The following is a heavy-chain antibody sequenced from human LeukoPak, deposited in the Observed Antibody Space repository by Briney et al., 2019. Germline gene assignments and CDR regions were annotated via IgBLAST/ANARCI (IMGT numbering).Heavy chain of an antibody. J-gene: IGHJ5*02. V-gene: IGHV4-39*07. D-gene: IGHD3-22*01. CDR1: GGSISSSSYY. CDR2: IYYSGST. CDR3: AREEWMIAVVHRRWFDP. Sequence: SETLSLTCTVSGGSISSSSYYWGWIRQPPGKGLEWIGSIYYSGSTYYNPSLKSRVTISVDTSKNQFSLKLSSVTAADTAVYYCAREEWMIAVVHRRWFDPWGQGTLVTVSS.